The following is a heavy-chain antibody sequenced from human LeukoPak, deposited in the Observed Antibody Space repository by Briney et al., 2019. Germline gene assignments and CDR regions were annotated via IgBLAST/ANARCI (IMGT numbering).Heavy chain of an antibody. D-gene: IGHD3-10*01. CDR1: GDSISSGNYY. V-gene: IGHV4-61*02. J-gene: IGHJ4*02. CDR3: ASGRYGPGYIDY. Sequence: PSETLPLTCIVSGDSISSGNYYWSWIRQPAGKGLEWIGRIYTSGSTNYNPSLKSRVNISVDTSKNQFSLKLSSVTAADTAVYYCASGRYGPGYIDYWGQGTLVTVSS. CDR2: IYTSGST.